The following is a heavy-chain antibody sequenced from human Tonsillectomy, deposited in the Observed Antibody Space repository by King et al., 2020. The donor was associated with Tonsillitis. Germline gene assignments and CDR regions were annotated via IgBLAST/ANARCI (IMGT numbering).Heavy chain of an antibody. J-gene: IGHJ3*02. D-gene: IGHD5-18*01. Sequence: VQLVESGGGVVQPGRSLRLSCAASGFTFSAYAIHWVRQAPGKGLEWVAVISYDGINKYFADSVKGRFTISRDNSKNTLYLEMNSLRAEDTAVYYCARGYSYGCDAFDNGG. CDR2: ISYDGINK. CDR3: ARGYSYGCDAFDN. CDR1: GFTFSAYA. V-gene: IGHV3-30-3*01.